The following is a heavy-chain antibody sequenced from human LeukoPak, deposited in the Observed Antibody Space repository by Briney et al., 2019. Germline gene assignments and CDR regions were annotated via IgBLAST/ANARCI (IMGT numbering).Heavy chain of an antibody. CDR3: TTFDGVRNDYGDYFVH. J-gene: IGHJ4*02. V-gene: IGHV3-15*01. CDR1: AFTFTKAW. Sequence: GGSLRLSCAASAFTFTKAWMSWVRQAPGKGVEWVGHIKSKTDGGTTDYAAPVKGRFTISRDDSKNTFYLQMSSLKTEDTAVYYCTTFDGVRNDYGDYFVHWGQGTPVTVSS. CDR2: IKSKTDGGTT. D-gene: IGHD4/OR15-4a*01.